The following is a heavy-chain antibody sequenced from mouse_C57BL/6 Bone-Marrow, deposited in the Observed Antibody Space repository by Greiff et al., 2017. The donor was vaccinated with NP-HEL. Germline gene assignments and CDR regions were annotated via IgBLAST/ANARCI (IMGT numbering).Heavy chain of an antibody. CDR3: TGGWLSAWFAY. D-gene: IGHD2-3*01. CDR2: IRNKANNHAT. CDR1: GFTFSDAW. J-gene: IGHJ3*01. Sequence: EVQGVESGGGLVQPGGSMKLSCAASGFTFSDAWMDWVRQSPEKGLEWVAEIRNKANNHATYYAESVKGRFTISRDDSKSSVYLQMNSLRAEDTGIYYCTGGWLSAWFAYWGQGTLVTVSA. V-gene: IGHV6-6*01.